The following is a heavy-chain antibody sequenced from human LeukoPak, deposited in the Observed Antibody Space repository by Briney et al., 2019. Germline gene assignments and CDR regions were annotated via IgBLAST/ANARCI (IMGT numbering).Heavy chain of an antibody. D-gene: IGHD7-27*01. CDR3: ARDINWEFDY. J-gene: IGHJ4*02. Sequence: SETLSLTCTVSGGSISSYYWSWIRQPPGKGLEWIGYIYYSGSTNYNPSLKSRVTISVDTSKNQFSLKLSSVTAADTAVYYCARDINWEFDYWGQGTLVTVSS. V-gene: IGHV4-59*01. CDR2: IYYSGST. CDR1: GGSISSYY.